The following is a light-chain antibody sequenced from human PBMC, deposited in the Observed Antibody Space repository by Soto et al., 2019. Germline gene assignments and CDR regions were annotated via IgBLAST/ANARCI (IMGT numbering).Light chain of an antibody. Sequence: NFMLTQPHSVSESPGKTVTISCTRSSGSIASNYVQWYQQRPESAPTTVIYEDNQRPSGVPDRFSGSIDSSSNSASLTISRLKTEDEADYYCQSYDSSNVVFGGGTKLTVL. V-gene: IGLV6-57*04. J-gene: IGLJ2*01. CDR1: SGSIASNY. CDR2: EDN. CDR3: QSYDSSNVV.